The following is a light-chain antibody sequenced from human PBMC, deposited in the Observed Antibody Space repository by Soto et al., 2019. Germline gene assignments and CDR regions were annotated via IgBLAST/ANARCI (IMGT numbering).Light chain of an antibody. CDR1: QSVSDY. Sequence: EIVMTQSPATLSVSPGERATRSCRASQSVSDYLAWYQQTPGQPPRLLIYTASTRATGIPARFSGSGSGTDFNLTISSLQSEDFVVYYCQQDSNWPRTLGQGTMVESK. J-gene: IGKJ1*01. CDR2: TAS. CDR3: QQDSNWPRT. V-gene: IGKV3-15*01.